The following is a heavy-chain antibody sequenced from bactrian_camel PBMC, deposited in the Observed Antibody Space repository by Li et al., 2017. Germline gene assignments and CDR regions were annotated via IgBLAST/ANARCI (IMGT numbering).Heavy chain of an antibody. D-gene: IGHD2*01. CDR3: AALLEATDRECEGWLSGERRRNTN. Sequence: HVQLVESGGGSVQAGGSLRLSCVSTPTPFRGNCMGWFRQFPGKEREGVAAITDDGTRTMYADSVKGRFTINRDIVESTLYLRMNSLKPEDTAMYFCAALLEATDRECEGWLSGERRRNTNWGHGTQVTVS. J-gene: IGHJ4*01. V-gene: IGHV3S53*01. CDR2: ITDDGTRT. CDR1: PTPFRGNC.